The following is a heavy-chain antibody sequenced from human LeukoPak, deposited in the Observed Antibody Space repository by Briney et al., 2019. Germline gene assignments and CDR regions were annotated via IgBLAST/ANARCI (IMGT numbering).Heavy chain of an antibody. J-gene: IGHJ4*02. CDR1: GSSCSSYG. Sequence: GGSPKPSCAAAGSSCSSYGISLVRPPPRKRLGLGSSFTGRGDNTYYAESVKGRFTISRDNSKNTLFLQMNSLRAEDTAVFYCAKRSGYTTGWFFDFWGQGTLVTVSS. CDR2: FTGRGDNT. V-gene: IGHV3-23*01. CDR3: AKRSGYTTGWFFDF. D-gene: IGHD6-19*01.